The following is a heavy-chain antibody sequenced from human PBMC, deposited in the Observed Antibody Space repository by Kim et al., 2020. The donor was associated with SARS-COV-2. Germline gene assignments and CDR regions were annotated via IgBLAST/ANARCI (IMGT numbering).Heavy chain of an antibody. CDR3: ARHVSYYGSGGYGNYYYGMDV. CDR1: GGSISSSSYY. J-gene: IGHJ6*02. CDR2: IYYSGST. D-gene: IGHD3-10*01. V-gene: IGHV4-39*01. Sequence: SETLSLTCTVSGGSISSSSYYWGWIRQPPGKGLEWIGSIYYSGSTYYNPSLKSRVTISVDTSKNQFSLKLSSVTAADTAVYYCARHVSYYGSGGYGNYYYGMDVWGQGTTVTVSS.